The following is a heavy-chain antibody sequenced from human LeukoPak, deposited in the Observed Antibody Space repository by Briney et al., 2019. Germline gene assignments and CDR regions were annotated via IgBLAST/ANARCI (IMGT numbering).Heavy chain of an antibody. CDR2: INHSGST. J-gene: IGHJ4*02. CDR1: GGSLSGYY. Sequence: SETLSLTCAVYGGSLSGYYSSWIRQPPGKGLEWIGEINHSGSTNYNPSLKSRVTISVDTSKNQFSLKLSSVTAADTAVYYCARVPAYYYDSSGYNNYWGQGTLVTVSS. V-gene: IGHV4-34*01. D-gene: IGHD3-22*01. CDR3: ARVPAYYYDSSGYNNY.